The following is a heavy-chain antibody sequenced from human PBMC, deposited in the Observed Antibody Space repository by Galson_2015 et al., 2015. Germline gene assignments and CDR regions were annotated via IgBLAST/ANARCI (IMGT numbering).Heavy chain of an antibody. CDR1: GFTFSNHA. D-gene: IGHD2-15*01. J-gene: IGHJ4*02. Sequence: SLRLSCAASGFTFSNHALSWVRQAPGKGLERVSGISGSGASTNYADSVKGRFTTSRDNSKDTLHLHMNSLRAEDTAVYYCAKGSDSGGRYYFDFWGQGTLVTVSS. CDR3: AKGSDSGGRYYFDF. V-gene: IGHV3-23*01. CDR2: ISGSGAST.